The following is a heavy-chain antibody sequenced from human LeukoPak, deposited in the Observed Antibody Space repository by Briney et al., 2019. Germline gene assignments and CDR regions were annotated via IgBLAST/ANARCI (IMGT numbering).Heavy chain of an antibody. CDR1: GYTFTSYG. CDR3: ARDSMVTNVNDAFDI. Sequence: ASVKVSCKASGYTFTSYGISWVRQAPGKGLEWMGWISPYNGNTNYVQKLQGRFTMTTDTSTSTAYMELRSLRADDTAVYYCARDSMVTNVNDAFDIWGQGTMVTVSS. CDR2: ISPYNGNT. D-gene: IGHD3-10*01. V-gene: IGHV1-18*01. J-gene: IGHJ3*02.